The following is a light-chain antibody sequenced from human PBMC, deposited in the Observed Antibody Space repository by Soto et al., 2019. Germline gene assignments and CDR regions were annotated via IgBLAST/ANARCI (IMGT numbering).Light chain of an antibody. J-gene: IGLJ1*01. CDR1: SSDVGSYNY. Sequence: QSALTQPPSASGSPGQSVTISCTGTSSDVGSYNYVSWYQQYPGKAPKVMIYEVTKRPSGVPDRFSGSKSGNTASLTVSGLQAEDEADSYCTSYAGSNNHAFGTGTKLTVL. CDR2: EVT. CDR3: TSYAGSNNHA. V-gene: IGLV2-8*01.